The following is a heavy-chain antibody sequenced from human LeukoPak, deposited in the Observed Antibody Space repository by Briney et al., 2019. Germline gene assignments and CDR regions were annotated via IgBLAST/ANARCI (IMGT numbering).Heavy chain of an antibody. V-gene: IGHV4-30-4*01. CDR3: ARESTLGSGGVDV. CDR1: GGSISSGDYY. J-gene: IGHJ6*04. CDR2: IYYSGST. D-gene: IGHD2-15*01. Sequence: SQTLSLACTVSGGSISSGDYYRSWIRQPPGKGLEWIGYIYYSGSTYYNPSLKSRVTISVDTSKNQFSLKLSSVTAADTAVYYCARESTLGSGGVDVWGKGTTVTVSS.